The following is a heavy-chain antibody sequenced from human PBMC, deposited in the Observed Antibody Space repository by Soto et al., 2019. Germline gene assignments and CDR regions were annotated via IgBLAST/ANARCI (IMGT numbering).Heavy chain of an antibody. D-gene: IGHD1-26*01. J-gene: IGHJ4*02. CDR3: ATANLLLPWLFDY. V-gene: IGHV3-66*01. Sequence: GGSLRLSCAASGFTVSSNYMSWVRQAPGKGLEWVSVIYSGGSTYYADSVKGRFTISRDDSKNTLFLQMNSLRAEDTAVYYCATANLLLPWLFDYWGQGTLVTVSS. CDR1: GFTVSSNY. CDR2: IYSGGST.